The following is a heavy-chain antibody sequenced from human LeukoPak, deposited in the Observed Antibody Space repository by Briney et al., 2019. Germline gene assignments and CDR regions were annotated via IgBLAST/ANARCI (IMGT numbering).Heavy chain of an antibody. CDR1: GGSISSSNW. Sequence: SETLSLTCTVSGGSISSSNWWSWVRQPPGKGLEWIGEIYHSGSTNYNPSLKSRVTMSVDTSKNQFSLKLRSVTAADTAVYYCAREQLMNWFDPWGQGTLVTVSS. CDR3: AREQLMNWFDP. CDR2: IYHSGST. V-gene: IGHV4-4*02. J-gene: IGHJ5*02. D-gene: IGHD2-8*01.